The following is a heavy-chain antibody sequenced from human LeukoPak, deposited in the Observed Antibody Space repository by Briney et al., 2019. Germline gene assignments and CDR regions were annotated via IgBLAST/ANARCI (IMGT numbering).Heavy chain of an antibody. Sequence: HPGGSLRLSCAASGFTFSSYWMSWVRQAPGKGLEWVASIKQDGSEKYYVDSVKGRFTISRDNAKNSLYLQMNSLRAEDTAVYYCARESIAVAGAPFDYWGQGTLVTVSS. CDR2: IKQDGSEK. J-gene: IGHJ4*02. CDR1: GFTFSSYW. V-gene: IGHV3-7*01. D-gene: IGHD6-19*01. CDR3: ARESIAVAGAPFDY.